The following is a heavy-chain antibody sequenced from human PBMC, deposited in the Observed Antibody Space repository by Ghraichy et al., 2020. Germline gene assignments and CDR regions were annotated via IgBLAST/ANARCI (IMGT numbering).Heavy chain of an antibody. D-gene: IGHD5-18*01. CDR1: GGTFSSYA. V-gene: IGHV1-69*13. CDR3: ATGARLVDTAMARYSGYDPYYYYYGMDV. Sequence: SVKVSCKASGGTFSSYAISWVRQAPGQGLEWMGGIIPIFGTANYAQKFQGRVTITADESTSTAYMELSSLRSEDTAVYYCATGARLVDTAMARYSGYDPYYYYYGMDVWGQGTTVTVSS. CDR2: IIPIFGTA. J-gene: IGHJ6*02.